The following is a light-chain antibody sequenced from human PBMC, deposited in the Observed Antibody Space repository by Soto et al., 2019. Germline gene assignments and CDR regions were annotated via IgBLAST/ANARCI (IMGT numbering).Light chain of an antibody. J-gene: IGLJ1*01. CDR1: ISDVGGYNY. CDR3: SSYTSTSTRV. V-gene: IGLV2-14*01. CDR2: EVN. Sequence: QSALTQPAFVSGSPGQSITISCTGTISDVGGYNYVSWYQHPPGKAPKLMIYEVNNRPSGVSSRFSGSKSANTASLTISGLQAEDEADYYCSSYTSTSTRVFGTGTKLTVL.